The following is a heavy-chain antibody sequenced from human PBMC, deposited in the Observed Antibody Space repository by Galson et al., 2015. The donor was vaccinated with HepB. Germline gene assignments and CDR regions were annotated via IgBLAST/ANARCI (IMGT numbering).Heavy chain of an antibody. CDR1: GFTFSSYW. CDR3: ARVRGSSWYGYYFDY. Sequence: SLRLSCAASGFTFSSYWMSWVRQAPGKGLEWVSVIYSGGSTYYADSVKGRFTISRDNSKNTLYLQMNSLRAENTAVYYCARVRGSSWYGYYFDYWGQGTLVTVSS. D-gene: IGHD6-13*01. J-gene: IGHJ4*02. CDR2: IYSGGST. V-gene: IGHV3-66*02.